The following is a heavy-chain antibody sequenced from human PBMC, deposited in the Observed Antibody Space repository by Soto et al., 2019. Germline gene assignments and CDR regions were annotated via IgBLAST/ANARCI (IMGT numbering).Heavy chain of an antibody. CDR1: GYSFTSYW. Sequence: GESLKISCKGSGYSFTSYWIGWVRQMPGKGLEWMGSIYPAASDTRYSPSYQGQVTTSADKSISTAYLQWSSLKASDTAMYYCARVRGQLLYDYYYGMDVWGQGTTVTVSS. CDR2: IYPAASDT. V-gene: IGHV5-51*01. J-gene: IGHJ6*01. D-gene: IGHD2-2*01. CDR3: ARVRGQLLYDYYYGMDV.